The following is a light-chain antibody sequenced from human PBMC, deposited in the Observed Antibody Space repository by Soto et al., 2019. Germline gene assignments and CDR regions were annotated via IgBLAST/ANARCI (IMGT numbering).Light chain of an antibody. Sequence: EIVLKQSPGTLSLTPGERATLSCRASQSVSNNYLAWYQQKPGQAPRLLIYGASNRATGISDRFSGSGSGTEFTLTISSPQSEDFAVYYCQQYNNWPPTFGQGTRLEIK. CDR3: QQYNNWPPT. CDR1: QSVSNN. J-gene: IGKJ5*01. CDR2: GAS. V-gene: IGKV3D-15*01.